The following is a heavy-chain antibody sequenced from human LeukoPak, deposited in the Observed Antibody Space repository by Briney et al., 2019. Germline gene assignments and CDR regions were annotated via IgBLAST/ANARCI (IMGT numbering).Heavy chain of an antibody. Sequence: ASVKVSCKASGFRFTSFGVSWVRQAPGQGLEGRGWSSNYFGVTHYAEKFEDRVTMTIDTSTATAYMELRSLRYDDTAIYYRARDSDYSGNGNGDWFDPWGQGTVVTVSS. CDR3: ARDSDYSGNGNGDWFDP. J-gene: IGHJ5*02. CDR2: SSNYFGVT. D-gene: IGHD4-11*01. CDR1: GFRFTSFG. V-gene: IGHV1-18*04.